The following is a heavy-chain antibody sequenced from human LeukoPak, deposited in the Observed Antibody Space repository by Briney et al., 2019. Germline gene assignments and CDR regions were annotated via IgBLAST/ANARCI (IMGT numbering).Heavy chain of an antibody. Sequence: GGSLRLSCAASGFTFSSYAMSWVRQAPGKRLEWVSAISGSGGSTYYADSVKGRFTISRDNSKNTLYLQMNSLRAEDTAVYYCAKDPQSRYCSSTSCYGPVWFDPWGQGTLVTVSS. CDR3: AKDPQSRYCSSTSCYGPVWFDP. J-gene: IGHJ5*02. V-gene: IGHV3-23*01. CDR2: ISGSGGST. CDR1: GFTFSSYA. D-gene: IGHD2-2*01.